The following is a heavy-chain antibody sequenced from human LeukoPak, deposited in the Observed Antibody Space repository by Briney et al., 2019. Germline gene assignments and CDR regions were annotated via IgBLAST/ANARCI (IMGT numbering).Heavy chain of an antibody. CDR1: GDSISPYY. CDR2: IYYSGDT. Sequence: PSETLSLTCIVSGDSISPYYWNWIRQPPGKGLEWIGYIYYSGDTNYNPSLKSRVTMSVDTSKNQFSLRLSSVTAADTAVYYCARNFIAAALRNNWFDPWGQGTLVTVSS. J-gene: IGHJ5*02. V-gene: IGHV4-59*01. CDR3: ARNFIAAALRNNWFDP. D-gene: IGHD6-13*01.